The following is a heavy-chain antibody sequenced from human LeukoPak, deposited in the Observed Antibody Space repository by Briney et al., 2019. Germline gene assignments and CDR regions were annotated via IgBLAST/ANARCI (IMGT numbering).Heavy chain of an antibody. Sequence: GASVTVSCTASGYTFTGYYMHWERQAPGQGLEWMGRINPNSGGTNYAQKFQGWVTMTRDTSISTAYMELSRLRSDDTAVYYCARTLYCSGGSCFVDGMDVWGQGTTVTVSS. V-gene: IGHV1-2*04. D-gene: IGHD2-15*01. CDR3: ARTLYCSGGSCFVDGMDV. CDR2: INPNSGGT. J-gene: IGHJ6*02. CDR1: GYTFTGYY.